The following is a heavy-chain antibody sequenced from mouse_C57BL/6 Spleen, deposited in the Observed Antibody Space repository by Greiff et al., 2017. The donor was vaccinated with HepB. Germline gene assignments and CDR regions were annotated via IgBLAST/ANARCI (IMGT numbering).Heavy chain of an antibody. CDR3: ARQDYLYAMDY. Sequence: EVKLMESGPELVKPGDSVKISCKASGYSFTGYFMNWVMQSHGKSLEWIGRINPYNGDTFYNQKFKGKATLTVDKSSSTAHMELRSLTSEDSAVYYCARQDYLYAMDYWGQGTSVTVSS. D-gene: IGHD2-4*01. CDR1: GYSFTGYF. J-gene: IGHJ4*01. V-gene: IGHV1-20*01. CDR2: INPYNGDT.